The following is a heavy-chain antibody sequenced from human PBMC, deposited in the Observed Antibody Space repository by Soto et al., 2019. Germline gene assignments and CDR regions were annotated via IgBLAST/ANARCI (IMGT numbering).Heavy chain of an antibody. Sequence: QVQLEESGPGLVKPSGTLSLTCAVSGGSISTDNWWSWVRQAPGKGLEWVGEIYHSGSTNYTPSLKRRLTISIDKSKDQFSLDVRSVTAADTAVYYCARGGRWLFDYWGQGTLVTVSS. J-gene: IGHJ4*02. CDR3: ARGGRWLFDY. CDR1: GGSISTDNW. V-gene: IGHV4-4*02. D-gene: IGHD5-12*01. CDR2: IYHSGST.